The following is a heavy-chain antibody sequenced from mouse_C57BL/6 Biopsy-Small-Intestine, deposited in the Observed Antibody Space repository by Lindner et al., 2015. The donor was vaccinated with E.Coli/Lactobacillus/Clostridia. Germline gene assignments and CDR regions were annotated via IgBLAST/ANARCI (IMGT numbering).Heavy chain of an antibody. J-gene: IGHJ3*01. V-gene: IGHV1-81*01. D-gene: IGHD2-2*01. CDR2: IYPRSGNT. Sequence: VQLQESGVELARPGASVKLSCKASGYTFTSYGISWVKQGIGQGLEWIGEIYPRSGNTYYNGKFKGKATLTADKSSSTAYMQLSSLTSEDSAVYFCARESGYAAWFAYWGQGTLVTVSA. CDR1: GYTFTSYG. CDR3: ARESGYAAWFAY.